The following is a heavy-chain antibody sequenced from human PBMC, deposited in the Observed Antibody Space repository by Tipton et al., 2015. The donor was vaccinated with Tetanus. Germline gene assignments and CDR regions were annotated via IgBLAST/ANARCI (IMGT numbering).Heavy chain of an antibody. CDR1: GVSIRSSTYF. Sequence: GLVKPSETLSLTCAVSGVSIRSSTYFWGWIRQPPGKGLEWIGHIFYTGSSHYNPSFESRVTISVDTSKNQFSLNLSSVTAADTAVYYCVRGRGLGAYSFGFEYWGQGAQVIVSS. CDR2: IFYTGSS. D-gene: IGHD5-18*01. J-gene: IGHJ4*02. V-gene: IGHV4-39*01. CDR3: VRGRGLGAYSFGFEY.